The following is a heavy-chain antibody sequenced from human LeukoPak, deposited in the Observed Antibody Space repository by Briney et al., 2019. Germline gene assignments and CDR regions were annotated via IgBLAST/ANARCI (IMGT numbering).Heavy chain of an antibody. Sequence: ASVKVSCKASGYTFTGYYMHWVRQAPGQGLEWMGWINPNSGGTNYAQKFQGRVTMTRDTSISTAYMELSRLRSDDTAVYYCAREVGKTTVPKSYYYYYMDVWGKGTTVTVSS. D-gene: IGHD4-11*01. V-gene: IGHV1-2*02. CDR2: INPNSGGT. CDR3: AREVGKTTVPKSYYYYYMDV. CDR1: GYTFTGYY. J-gene: IGHJ6*03.